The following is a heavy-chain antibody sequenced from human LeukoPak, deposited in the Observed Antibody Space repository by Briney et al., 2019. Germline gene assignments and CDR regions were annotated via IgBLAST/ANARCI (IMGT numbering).Heavy chain of an antibody. D-gene: IGHD4-17*01. J-gene: IGHJ4*02. CDR3: ARVRYGDYLGYYFDY. V-gene: IGHV3-74*01. CDR2: INSDGSTT. Sequence: AGGSLRLSCAASGFTFSSYWMHWVRQGPGKGLVWVSRINSDGSTTIYADSVKGRFTTSRDNAKNSLYLQMNSLRAEDTAVYYCARVRYGDYLGYYFDYWGQGTLVTVSS. CDR1: GFTFSSYW.